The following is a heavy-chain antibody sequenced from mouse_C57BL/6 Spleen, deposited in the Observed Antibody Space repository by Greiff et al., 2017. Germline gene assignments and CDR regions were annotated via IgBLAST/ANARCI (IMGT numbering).Heavy chain of an antibody. Sequence: EVQLQQSGPELVKPGASVKISCKASGYTFTDYYMNWVKQSPGKSLEWIGDINPNNGGTSYNQKFKGKATLTVDKSSSTAYMELRSLTSEDSAVYYCARLIYYGNYAYSYYAMDYWGQGTSVTVSS. D-gene: IGHD2-1*01. CDR3: ARLIYYGNYAYSYYAMDY. CDR2: INPNNGGT. V-gene: IGHV1-26*01. CDR1: GYTFTDYY. J-gene: IGHJ4*01.